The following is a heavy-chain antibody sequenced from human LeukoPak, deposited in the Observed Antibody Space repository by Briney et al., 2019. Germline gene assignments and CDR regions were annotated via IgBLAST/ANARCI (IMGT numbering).Heavy chain of an antibody. D-gene: IGHD2-8*01. CDR3: ARDGPKYCSNGVCYAPVDP. V-gene: IGHV3-74*01. CDR2: VNNDGSST. Sequence: GGSLRLSCAASGFTFSTYWMNWVRQAPGKGLAWVSRVNNDGSSTSYADSVKGRFTISRDNTKNTLYLQMNSLRAEDTAVYYCARDGPKYCSNGVCYAPVDPWGQGTLVTVSS. CDR1: GFTFSTYW. J-gene: IGHJ5*02.